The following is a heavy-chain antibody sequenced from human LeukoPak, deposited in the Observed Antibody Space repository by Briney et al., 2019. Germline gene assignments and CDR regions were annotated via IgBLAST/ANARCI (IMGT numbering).Heavy chain of an antibody. V-gene: IGHV1-69*02. D-gene: IGHD3-22*01. CDR3: AGGSYYDSSGYYLQMAYFDY. Sequence: SVKVSCKASGGTFSSYTISWVRQAPGQGLEWMGRIIPILGIANYAQKFQGRVTITADKSTSTAYMELGSLRSEDTAVYYCAGGSYYDSSGYYLQMAYFDYWGQGTLVTVSS. CDR1: GGTFSSYT. J-gene: IGHJ4*02. CDR2: IIPILGIA.